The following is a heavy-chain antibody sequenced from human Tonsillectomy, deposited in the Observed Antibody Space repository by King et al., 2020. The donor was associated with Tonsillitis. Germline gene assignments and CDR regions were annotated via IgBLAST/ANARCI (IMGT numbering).Heavy chain of an antibody. CDR2: IGIGGDT. D-gene: IGHD7-27*01. V-gene: IGHV3-13*01. Sequence: VQLVESGGGLVQPGGSLRLSCEAFGFTFSSYDMHWVRQVIGKGLDGVSAIGIGGDTYYPGSVKGRFTISRENAENSLYLQMNSLTAGDTAVYYCTRVRDLGIDWYFDLWGRGTLVTVSS. CDR3: TRVRDLGIDWYFDL. CDR1: GFTFSSYD. J-gene: IGHJ2*01.